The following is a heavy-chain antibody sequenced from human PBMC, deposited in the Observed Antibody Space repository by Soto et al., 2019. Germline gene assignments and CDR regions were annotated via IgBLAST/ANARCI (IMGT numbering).Heavy chain of an antibody. Sequence: VGSLRLSCAASGFTFSSYAMHWVRQAPGKGLEWVAVISYDGSNKYYADSVKGRFTISRDNSKNTLYLQMNSLRAEDTAVYYCAHNYDFWSGYSSPYYYYGMDVWGQGTTVTVSS. J-gene: IGHJ6*02. CDR1: GFTFSSYA. CDR2: ISYDGSNK. V-gene: IGHV3-30-3*01. D-gene: IGHD3-3*01. CDR3: AHNYDFWSGYSSPYYYYGMDV.